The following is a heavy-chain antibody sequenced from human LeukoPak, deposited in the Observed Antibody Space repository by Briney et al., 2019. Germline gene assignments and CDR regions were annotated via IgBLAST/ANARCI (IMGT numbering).Heavy chain of an antibody. CDR1: EFTFSAYG. CDR3: ARVYCTNGVCYTGVYYFDY. D-gene: IGHD2-8*01. Sequence: GGSLRLSCVASEFTFSAYGMSWVRQAPGKGLEWVSVIYSGGSTYYADSVKGRFTISRDNSKNTLYLQMNSLRAEDTAVYYCARVYCTNGVCYTGVYYFDYWGQGTLVTVSS. CDR2: IYSGGST. J-gene: IGHJ4*02. V-gene: IGHV3-53*01.